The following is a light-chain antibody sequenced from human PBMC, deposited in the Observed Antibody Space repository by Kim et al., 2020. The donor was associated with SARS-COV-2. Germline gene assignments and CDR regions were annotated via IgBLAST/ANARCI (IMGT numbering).Light chain of an antibody. Sequence: GQRVTLSCTGSSSTIGAGYDVHWYQQLPGTAPKLLMFGNINRPSGVPDRFSGTKSGTSASLAITGLQAEDEADYYCQSYDNNLDVVFGGGTQLTVL. J-gene: IGLJ2*01. CDR1: SSTIGAGYD. V-gene: IGLV1-40*01. CDR3: QSYDNNLDVV. CDR2: GNI.